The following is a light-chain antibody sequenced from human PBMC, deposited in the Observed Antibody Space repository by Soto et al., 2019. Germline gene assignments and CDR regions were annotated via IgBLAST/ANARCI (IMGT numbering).Light chain of an antibody. Sequence: QSVLTQPPSVSGAPGQRVTISCTGSSSNIGAGYDVHWYHQLPGTAPKLLIYGNSNRPSGVPDRFSGSKSGTSASLVITGVQAEDEADYYCQSYDSSLSGVVFGGGTQLTVL. V-gene: IGLV1-40*01. CDR1: SSNIGAGYD. CDR2: GNS. J-gene: IGLJ2*01. CDR3: QSYDSSLSGVV.